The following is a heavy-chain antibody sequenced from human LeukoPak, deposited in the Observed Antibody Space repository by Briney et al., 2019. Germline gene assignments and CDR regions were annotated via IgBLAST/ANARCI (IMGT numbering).Heavy chain of an antibody. D-gene: IGHD3-10*01. CDR1: GFTFSSYG. J-gene: IGHJ5*02. CDR3: AKNYGSGSRLYNWFDP. V-gene: IGHV3-30*18. Sequence: GGSLRLSCAASGFTFSSYGMHWVRQAPGKGLEWVAVISYDGSNKYYADSVKGRFTISRDNSKNTLYLQMSSLRAEDTAVYYCAKNYGSGSRLYNWFDPWGQGTLVTVSS. CDR2: ISYDGSNK.